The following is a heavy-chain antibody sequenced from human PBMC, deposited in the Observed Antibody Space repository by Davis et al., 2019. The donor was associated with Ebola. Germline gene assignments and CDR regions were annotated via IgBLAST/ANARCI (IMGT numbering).Heavy chain of an antibody. D-gene: IGHD3-16*01. V-gene: IGHV1-69*04. CDR1: GGTFSSYA. Sequence: SVKVSCKASGGTFSSYAISWVRQAPGQGLEWMGRIIPILGIANYAQKFQGRVKITADKSTSTAYMELSSLRSEDTAVYYCARGGEPYGMDVWGQGTTVTVSS. J-gene: IGHJ6*02. CDR2: IIPILGIA. CDR3: ARGGEPYGMDV.